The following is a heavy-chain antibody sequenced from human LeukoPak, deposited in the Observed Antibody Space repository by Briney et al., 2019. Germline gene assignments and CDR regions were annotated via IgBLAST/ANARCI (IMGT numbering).Heavy chain of an antibody. CDR2: IYYSGST. J-gene: IGHJ2*01. CDR3: ARHYAVVVTATNWYFDL. CDR1: GGSISSYY. V-gene: IGHV4-59*08. D-gene: IGHD2-21*02. Sequence: SETLSLTCTVSGGSISSYYWSWIRQPPGKGLEWIGYIYYSGSTNYNPSLKSRVTISVDTSKNQFSLKLSSVTAADTAVYYCARHYAVVVTATNWYFDLWGRGTLVTVSS.